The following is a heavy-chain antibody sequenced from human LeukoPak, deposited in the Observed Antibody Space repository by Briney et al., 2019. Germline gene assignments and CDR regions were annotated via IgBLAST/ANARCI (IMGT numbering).Heavy chain of an antibody. CDR2: INAGNGNT. Sequence: ASVKVSCKASGYTFTSYAMNWVRQAPGQGLEWMGWINAGNGNTEYSQKFQVRVTITRDTSASTAYMELSSLRSEDAAVYYCARDRASSSWYDAFDIWGQGTMVTVSS. D-gene: IGHD6-13*01. J-gene: IGHJ3*02. V-gene: IGHV1-3*01. CDR1: GYTFTSYA. CDR3: ARDRASSSWYDAFDI.